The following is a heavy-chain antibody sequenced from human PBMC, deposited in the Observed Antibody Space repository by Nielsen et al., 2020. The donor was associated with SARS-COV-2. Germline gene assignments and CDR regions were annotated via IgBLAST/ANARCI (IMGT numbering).Heavy chain of an antibody. J-gene: IGHJ4*02. V-gene: IGHV4-61*08. CDR3: ARAAGWGWLQAIPPEFDY. CDR1: GGSISSGDYY. Sequence: SETLSLTCTVSGGSISSGDYYWSWIRQHPGKGLEWIGYIYYRGSTYYNPSLKSRVTISVDTSKNQFSLKLSSVTAADTAVYYCARAAGWGWLQAIPPEFDYWGQGTLVTVSS. CDR2: IYYRGST. D-gene: IGHD5-24*01.